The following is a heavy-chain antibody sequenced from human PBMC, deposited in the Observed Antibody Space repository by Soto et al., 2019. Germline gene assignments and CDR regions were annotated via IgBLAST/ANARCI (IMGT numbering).Heavy chain of an antibody. J-gene: IGHJ6*02. CDR1: GFTFNIYA. V-gene: IGHV3-30-3*01. CDR3: AREDDYGYRYINYGLDV. D-gene: IGHD4-17*01. Sequence: GGSLRLSCAASGFTFNIYALHWVRQAPGKGLEWVAVISFDGTKKYYSDSVKGRFTISRDNLKNTLYLQMDNLRVEDAALYFCAREDDYGYRYINYGLDVWGQGTTVTVSS. CDR2: ISFDGTKK.